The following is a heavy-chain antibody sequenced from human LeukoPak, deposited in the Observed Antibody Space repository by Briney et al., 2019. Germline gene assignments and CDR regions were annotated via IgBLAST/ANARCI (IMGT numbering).Heavy chain of an antibody. CDR3: ARAPFDFQYYFDY. D-gene: IGHD3-3*01. CDR1: GFTFDDYA. CDR2: INSDGSST. Sequence: GGSLRLSCAASGFTFDDYAMHWVRQAPGKGLVWVSRINSDGSSTSYADSVKGRFTISRDNAKNTLYLQMNSLRAEDTAVYYCARAPFDFQYYFDYWGQGTLVTVSS. V-gene: IGHV3-74*01. J-gene: IGHJ4*02.